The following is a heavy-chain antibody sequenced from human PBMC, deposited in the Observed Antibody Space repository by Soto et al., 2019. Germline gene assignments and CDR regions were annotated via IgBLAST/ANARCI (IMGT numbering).Heavy chain of an antibody. CDR3: ARYLSLRYFDWSPLRSDYYYGMDV. J-gene: IGHJ6*02. CDR1: GYTFTSYG. D-gene: IGHD3-9*01. Sequence: ASVKVSCKASGYTFTSYGISWVRQAPGQGLEWMGWISAYNGNTNYAQKLQGRVTMTTDTSTSTAYMELRSLRSDDTAVYYCARYLSLRYFDWSPLRSDYYYGMDVWGQGTTVTVSS. CDR2: ISAYNGNT. V-gene: IGHV1-18*01.